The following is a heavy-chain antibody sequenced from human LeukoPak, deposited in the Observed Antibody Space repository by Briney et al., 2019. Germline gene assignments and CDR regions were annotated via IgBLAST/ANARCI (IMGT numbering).Heavy chain of an antibody. CDR1: GFTFSSYA. J-gene: IGHJ4*02. Sequence: GGSLRLSCSASGFTFSSYAMHLVRQAPGKGLEYVSAISSNGGSTYYADSVKGRFTISRDNSKNTLYLQMSSLRAEDTAVYYCVKDLGARGYCSGGSCYSYWGQGTLVTVSS. CDR3: VKDLGARGYCSGGSCYSY. V-gene: IGHV3-64D*09. CDR2: ISSNGGST. D-gene: IGHD2-15*01.